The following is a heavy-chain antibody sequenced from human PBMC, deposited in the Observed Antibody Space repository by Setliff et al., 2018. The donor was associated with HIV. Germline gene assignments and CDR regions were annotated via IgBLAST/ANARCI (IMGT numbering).Heavy chain of an antibody. D-gene: IGHD1-26*01. CDR2: ITPIFGTA. CDR3: ATGSHGEGAEDH. V-gene: IGHV1-69*13. Sequence: SVKVSCKTSGGTFSSYPISWVRQAPGQGLEWMGGITPIFGTANYAQKFQGRLTITADASTRTSYMELSSLRSEDAGVYFCATGSHGEGAEDHWGLGTLVTVSS. CDR1: GGTFSSYP. J-gene: IGHJ4*02.